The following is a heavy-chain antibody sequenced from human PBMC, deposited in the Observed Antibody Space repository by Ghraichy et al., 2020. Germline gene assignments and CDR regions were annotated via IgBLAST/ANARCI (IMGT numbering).Heavy chain of an antibody. CDR3: ARGDDDYSNYRLYYYYMDV. J-gene: IGHJ6*03. CDR2: INSDGSST. Sequence: GGSLRLSCAASGFTFSSYWMHWVRQAPGKGLVWVSRINSDGSSTSYADSVKGRFTISRDNAKNTLYLQMNSLRAEDTAVYYCARGDDDYSNYRLYYYYMDVWGKGTTVTVSS. CDR1: GFTFSSYW. D-gene: IGHD4-11*01. V-gene: IGHV3-74*01.